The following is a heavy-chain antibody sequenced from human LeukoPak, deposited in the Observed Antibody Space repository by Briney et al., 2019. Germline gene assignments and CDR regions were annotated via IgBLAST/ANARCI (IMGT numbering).Heavy chain of an antibody. Sequence: GGSLRLSCAASGFTFDDYAMHWVRQAPGKGLEWVSGISWNSGSIGYADSAKGRFTISRDNAKNSLYLQMNSLRAEDTALYYCAKGIVGAIHGMDVWGQGTTVTVSS. CDR3: AKGIVGAIHGMDV. CDR1: GFTFDDYA. CDR2: ISWNSGSI. J-gene: IGHJ6*02. D-gene: IGHD1-26*01. V-gene: IGHV3-9*01.